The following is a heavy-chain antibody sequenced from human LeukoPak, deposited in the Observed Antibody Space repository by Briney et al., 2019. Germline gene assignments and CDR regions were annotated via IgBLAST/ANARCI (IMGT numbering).Heavy chain of an antibody. Sequence: GGSLRLSCAASGFTFSSYSMNWVRQAPGKGLEWVSYISSSSSTIYYADSVKGRFTISRDNAKNSLSLQMNSLRAEDTAVYYCARVLHKRNYDSSGYYGYWGQGTLVTVSS. D-gene: IGHD3-22*01. CDR1: GFTFSSYS. J-gene: IGHJ4*02. CDR3: ARVLHKRNYDSSGYYGY. CDR2: ISSSSSTI. V-gene: IGHV3-48*01.